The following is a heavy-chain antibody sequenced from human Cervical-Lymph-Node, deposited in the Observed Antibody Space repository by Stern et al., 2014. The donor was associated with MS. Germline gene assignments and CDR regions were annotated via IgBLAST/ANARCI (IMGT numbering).Heavy chain of an antibody. J-gene: IGHJ4*02. V-gene: IGHV1-18*04. Sequence: VQLVESGAEVKKPGASVKVSCKASGYTFTSYGISWVRQAPGQGLEWMGWISAYHGNTHYAQKLQGRVTMTTDTSTSTAYMELRSLRSDDTAVYYCARRAPGYCSGGSCYFDYWGQGTLVTVSS. CDR3: ARRAPGYCSGGSCYFDY. CDR2: ISAYHGNT. D-gene: IGHD2-15*01. CDR1: GYTFTSYG.